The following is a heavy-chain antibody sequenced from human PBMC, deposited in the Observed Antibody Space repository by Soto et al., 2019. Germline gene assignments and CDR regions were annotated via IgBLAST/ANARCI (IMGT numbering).Heavy chain of an antibody. V-gene: IGHV3-74*01. J-gene: IGHJ4*02. Sequence: GGSLRLSCAASGLIFSNYKMHWVRQAPGKGLVWVSRINTDGSITDCADSVKGRFTVSRDNAKNTLYLQMNSLRAEDTAVYYCARDTDGLHYWGQGTLVTVSS. CDR2: INTDGSIT. CDR3: ARDTDGLHY. CDR1: GLIFSNYK.